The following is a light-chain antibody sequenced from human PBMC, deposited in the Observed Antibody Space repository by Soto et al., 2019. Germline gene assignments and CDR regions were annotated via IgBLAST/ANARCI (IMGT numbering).Light chain of an antibody. CDR1: QTISSW. Sequence: DIQMTQSPSTLSGSVGDRVTITCRASQTISSWLAWYQQKPGKAPKLLIYKASTLKSGVPSRFSGSGSGTEFTLTISSLQPDDFATHYCQQYNSYSWTLGQGTKVDSK. J-gene: IGKJ1*01. CDR2: KAS. CDR3: QQYNSYSWT. V-gene: IGKV1-5*03.